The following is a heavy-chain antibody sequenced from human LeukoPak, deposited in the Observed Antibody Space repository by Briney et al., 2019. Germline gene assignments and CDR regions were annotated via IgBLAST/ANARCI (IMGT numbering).Heavy chain of an antibody. CDR3: LSGPGH. Sequence: PGGSLRLSCAASGFTFSDYTMHWVRQAPGKGLEWVALISKDGNNQFSADSLKGRFTISRDNSKNTLYLQMNSLRAEDTAVFYCLSGPGHCGQGTLVTVSS. V-gene: IGHV3-30*04. J-gene: IGHJ4*02. CDR1: GFTFSDYT. CDR2: ISKDGNNQ.